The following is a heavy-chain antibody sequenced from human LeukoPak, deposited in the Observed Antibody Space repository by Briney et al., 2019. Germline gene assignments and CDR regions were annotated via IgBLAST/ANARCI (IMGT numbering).Heavy chain of an antibody. Sequence: SETLSLTCAVYGESFSGYYWSWIRQPPGGGREWIGDINHSGSTSYSESVKSRVTISVVTSKNQVSLKLNSVTAADTAVYCCARCDIAAGGAPFDYWGQGTRVSVSS. V-gene: IGHV4-34*01. D-gene: IGHD6-13*01. CDR3: ARCDIAAGGAPFDY. CDR1: GESFSGYY. CDR2: INHSGST. J-gene: IGHJ4*02.